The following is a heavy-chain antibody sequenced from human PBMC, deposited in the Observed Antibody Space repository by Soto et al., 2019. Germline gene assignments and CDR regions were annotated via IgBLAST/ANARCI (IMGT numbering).Heavy chain of an antibody. CDR3: ARESEDLTSNFDY. V-gene: IGHV3-21*06. Sequence: PGGSLRLSCAAPGFTFTRYSMNWVRQAPGKGLEWVSSISSTTNYIYYGDSMKGQFTISRDNAKNSLYLEMNSLRAEDTAVYYCARESEDLTSNFDYWGQGTLVTVS. CDR2: ISSTTNYI. CDR1: GFTFTRYS. J-gene: IGHJ4*02.